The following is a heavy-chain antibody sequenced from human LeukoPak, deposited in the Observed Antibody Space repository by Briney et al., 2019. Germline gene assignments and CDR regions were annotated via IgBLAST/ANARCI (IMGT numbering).Heavy chain of an antibody. J-gene: IGHJ4*02. CDR2: IYSTGST. D-gene: IGHD6-13*01. Sequence: PSETLSLTCTVSGGSINFYYWSWTRQPAGKGLEWIGRIYSTGSTNYSPSLKSRVTMSVDKSKNQFSLNLSSVTATDTAVYYCARGIADPYSFDYWGQGTLVTVSS. CDR1: GGSINFYY. V-gene: IGHV4-4*07. CDR3: ARGIADPYSFDY.